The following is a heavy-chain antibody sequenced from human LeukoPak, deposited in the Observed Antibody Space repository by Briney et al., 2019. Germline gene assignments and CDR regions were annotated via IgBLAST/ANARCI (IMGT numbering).Heavy chain of an antibody. J-gene: IGHJ4*02. V-gene: IGHV3-48*03. D-gene: IGHD6-13*01. CDR2: ISSSGSTI. CDR1: GFTFSSYE. Sequence: GGSLRLSCAASGFTFSSYEMNWVRQAPGKGLEWVSYISSSGSTIYYADSVKGRFTISRDNAKNSLYLQMNSLRAEDTAVYYCARGLRRTAAGSWLDYWGQGTLVTVSS. CDR3: ARGLRRTAAGSWLDY.